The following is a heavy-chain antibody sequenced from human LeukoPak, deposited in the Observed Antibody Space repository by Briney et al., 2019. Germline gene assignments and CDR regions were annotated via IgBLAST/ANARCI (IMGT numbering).Heavy chain of an antibody. V-gene: IGHV4-39*07. J-gene: IGHJ4*02. D-gene: IGHD3-22*01. CDR1: GGSISSYY. Sequence: SETLSLTCTVSGGSISSYYWGWIRQPPGKGLEWIGSIYYSGSTYYNPSLQSRVTISIDTSKNQFSLKLRFVTAADTAVYYCARSFGYYYDSSGYFDYWGQGTLVTVSS. CDR3: ARSFGYYYDSSGYFDY. CDR2: IYYSGST.